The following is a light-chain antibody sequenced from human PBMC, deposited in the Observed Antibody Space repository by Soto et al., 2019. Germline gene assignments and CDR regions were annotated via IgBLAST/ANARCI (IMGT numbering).Light chain of an antibody. Sequence: VLTHSPGSLSMSPGERATLSCRASQSISSYLAWYQHRPGQAPRLLIYGASSRATGIPDRFSGSGSGTDFTLTISRLEPEDFAVYYCQQYGISPYTFGQGTKVDIK. CDR2: GAS. J-gene: IGKJ2*01. CDR1: QSISSY. V-gene: IGKV3-20*01. CDR3: QQYGISPYT.